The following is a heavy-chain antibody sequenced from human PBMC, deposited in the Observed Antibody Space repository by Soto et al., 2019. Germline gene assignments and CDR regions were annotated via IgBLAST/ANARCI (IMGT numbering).Heavy chain of an antibody. CDR1: GYSFTTYW. J-gene: IGHJ4*02. V-gene: IGHV5-10-1*01. Sequence: GESLKISCQASGYSFTTYWISWVRQMPGKGLECMGRIDPTDSYTDYGPSFEGHVTMSVDRSINTAFLEWSSLKASDSAMYYCARLTLAQDSSRYHIFDYWGLGTXVTVSS. D-gene: IGHD3-22*01. CDR2: IDPTDSYT. CDR3: ARLTLAQDSSRYHIFDY.